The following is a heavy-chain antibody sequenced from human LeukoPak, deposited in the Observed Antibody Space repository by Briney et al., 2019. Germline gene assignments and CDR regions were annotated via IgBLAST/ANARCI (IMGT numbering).Heavy chain of an antibody. CDR1: GGAFSGYY. D-gene: IGHD6-19*01. Sequence: SETLSLTCAVHGGAFSGYYWTLIRQPPGKGLEWIGEINHSGSTNSNPSLKSRVTISVDTSKNQFSLKLSSVTAADTAVYYCARLSFSSGWNFDYWGQGTLVTVSS. CDR2: INHSGST. CDR3: ARLSFSSGWNFDY. V-gene: IGHV4-34*01. J-gene: IGHJ4*02.